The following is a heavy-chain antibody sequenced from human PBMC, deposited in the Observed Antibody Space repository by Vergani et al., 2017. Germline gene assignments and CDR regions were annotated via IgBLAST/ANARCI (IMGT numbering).Heavy chain of an antibody. CDR1: GFTFSSYG. CDR3: ARGNHGILDY. D-gene: IGHD1-14*01. Sequence: VQLVESGGGVVQPGRSLRLSCAASGFTFSSYGMHWVRQAPGKGLEWVSRINSDGSSTSYADSVKGRFTISRDNAKNTLYLQMNSLRAEDTAVYYCARGNHGILDYWGQGTLVTVSS. CDR2: INSDGSST. V-gene: IGHV3-74*02. J-gene: IGHJ4*02.